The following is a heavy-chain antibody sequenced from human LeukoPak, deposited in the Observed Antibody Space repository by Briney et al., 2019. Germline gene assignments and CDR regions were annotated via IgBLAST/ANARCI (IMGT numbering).Heavy chain of an antibody. CDR3: ARGIAVAGNDAFDI. V-gene: IGHV4-39*01. CDR1: GGSISSSSYY. D-gene: IGHD6-19*01. Sequence: TSETLSLTCTVSGGSISSSSYYWGWIRQPPGKGLEWIGSIYYSGSTHYNPSLKSRVTISVDTSKNQFSLKLSSVTAADTAVYYCARGIAVAGNDAFDIWGQGTMVTVSS. CDR2: IYYSGST. J-gene: IGHJ3*02.